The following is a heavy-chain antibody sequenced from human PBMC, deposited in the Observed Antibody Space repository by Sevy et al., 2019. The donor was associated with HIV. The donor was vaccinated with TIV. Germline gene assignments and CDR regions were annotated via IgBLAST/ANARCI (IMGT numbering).Heavy chain of an antibody. CDR2: ISSSGSTI. CDR3: ARGRYSSSLYYFDY. Sequence: GGSLRLSCAASGFTFSDYYMSWIRQAPGEGLELVSYISSSGSTIYYADSVKGRFTISRDNTKNSLYLQMNSLRAEDTAMYYCARGRYSSSLYYFDYWGQGTLVTVSS. D-gene: IGHD6-13*01. V-gene: IGHV3-11*01. CDR1: GFTFSDYY. J-gene: IGHJ4*02.